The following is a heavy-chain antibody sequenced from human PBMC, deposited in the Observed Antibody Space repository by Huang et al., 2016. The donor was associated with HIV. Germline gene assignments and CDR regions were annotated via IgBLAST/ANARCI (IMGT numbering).Heavy chain of an antibody. Sequence: QVQLQESGPGLVKPSETLFLTCTVSGGSVSDHYWTWIRQSPGKGLECIGPIFDSGHTYDNPSLKSRLTISADTSTNQVSLRLTSVTAADSAVYYCARQWFYYDSGGYPRDVFDIWGRGIMVIVSS. D-gene: IGHD3-22*01. CDR1: GGSVSDHY. J-gene: IGHJ3*02. CDR3: ARQWFYYDSGGYPRDVFDI. V-gene: IGHV4-59*02. CDR2: IFDSGHT.